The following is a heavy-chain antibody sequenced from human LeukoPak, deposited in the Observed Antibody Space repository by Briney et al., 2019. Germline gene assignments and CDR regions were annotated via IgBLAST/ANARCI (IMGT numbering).Heavy chain of an antibody. D-gene: IGHD2-2*01. V-gene: IGHV1-69*05. CDR3: AREVVPAAIFYYYYYMDV. J-gene: IGHJ6*03. CDR1: GGTFSSYA. Sequence: SVKVSCKASGGTFSSYAISWVRQAPGRGLEWMGRIIPIFGTANYAQKLQGRVTITTDESTSTAYMELSSLRSEDTAVYYCAREVVPAAIFYYYYYMDVWGKGTTVTVSS. CDR2: IIPIFGTA.